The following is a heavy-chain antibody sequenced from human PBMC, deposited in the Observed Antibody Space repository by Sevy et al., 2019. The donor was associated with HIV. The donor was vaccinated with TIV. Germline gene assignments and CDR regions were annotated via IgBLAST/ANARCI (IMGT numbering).Heavy chain of an antibody. V-gene: IGHV3-33*01. Sequence: GGFLRLSCAASGFSFNGYGMHWVRQAPGKGLEWVAVIWYDGTNREYAASVKGRFTISRDNSKNILFLQMNSLRAEDTAVYVCARESIAVAGIGYFFHSWGQGTLVTVSS. D-gene: IGHD6-19*01. CDR3: ARESIAVAGIGYFFHS. CDR2: IWYDGTNR. CDR1: GFSFNGYG. J-gene: IGHJ4*02.